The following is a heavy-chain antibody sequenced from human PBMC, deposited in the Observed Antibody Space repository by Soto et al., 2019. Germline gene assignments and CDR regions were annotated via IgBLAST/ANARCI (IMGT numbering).Heavy chain of an antibody. CDR2: ISSDGSHK. Sequence: QVQLVESGGGVVPPGRSLRLSCAASGFTFSAYAIHYVRQAPGKGLEWVAVISSDGSHKYYADSVKGRFTISRDNSKNTLFLQMNSLRPEDTAVYYCAKDGGQWGRLRFRGREFDYWGQGTLVTVSS. D-gene: IGHD3-10*01. J-gene: IGHJ4*02. CDR1: GFTFSAYA. CDR3: AKDGGQWGRLRFRGREFDY. V-gene: IGHV3-30*18.